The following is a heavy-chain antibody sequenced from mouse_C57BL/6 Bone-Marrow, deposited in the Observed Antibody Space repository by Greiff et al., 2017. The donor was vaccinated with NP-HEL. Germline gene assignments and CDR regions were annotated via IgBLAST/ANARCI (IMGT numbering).Heavy chain of an antibody. Sequence: QFPLPQSVPALFPPCASLTLSFKASGYTFTSYDINWVKQRPGQGLEWIGWIYPRDGSTKYNEKFKGKATLTVATSSSTAYMELHSLTSEDSAVYFCARRTAQATLFDYWGQGTTLTVSS. CDR2: IYPRDGST. CDR3: ARRTAQATLFDY. J-gene: IGHJ2*01. CDR1: GYTFTSYD. D-gene: IGHD3-2*02. V-gene: IGHV1-85*01.